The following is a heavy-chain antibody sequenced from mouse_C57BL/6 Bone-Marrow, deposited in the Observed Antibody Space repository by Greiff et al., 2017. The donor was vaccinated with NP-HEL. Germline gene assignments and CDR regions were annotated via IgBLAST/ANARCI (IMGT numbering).Heavy chain of an antibody. V-gene: IGHV1-39*01. J-gene: IGHJ4*01. CDR1: GYSFTDYN. Sequence: EVKLMESGPELVKPGASVKISCKASGYSFTDYNMNWVKQSNGKSLEWIGVINPNYGTTSYNQKFKGKATLTVDQSSSTAYMQLNSLTSEDSAVYYCASPWGNYSYYYAMDYWGQGTSVTVSS. CDR2: INPNYGTT. CDR3: ASPWGNYSYYYAMDY. D-gene: IGHD2-1*01.